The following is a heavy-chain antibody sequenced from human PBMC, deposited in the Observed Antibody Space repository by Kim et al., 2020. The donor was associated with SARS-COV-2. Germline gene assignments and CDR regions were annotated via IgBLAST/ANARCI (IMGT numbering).Heavy chain of an antibody. J-gene: IGHJ4*02. Sequence: RTHCNPPHPSRVTRTEDTSKNQFSLMLSSVTAADTAVYYCARDKSGSFDYWGQGTLVTVSS. CDR2: RT. V-gene: IGHV4-31*02. CDR3: ARDKSGSFDY.